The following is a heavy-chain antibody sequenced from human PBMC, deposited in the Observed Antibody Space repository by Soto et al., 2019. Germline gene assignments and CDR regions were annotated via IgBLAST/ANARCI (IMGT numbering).Heavy chain of an antibody. D-gene: IGHD3-16*01. CDR2: VHYSGSI. CDR1: GGSISYEYYH. V-gene: IGHV4-30-4*08. J-gene: IGHJ6*02. CDR3: VREDDGGDSKYYGLGV. Sequence: QVQLQQSGPGLMKPSQTLSLTCTVSGGSISYEYYHWTWIRQSQGNGLEWIGYVHYSGSIMYNPSFTSPITISVDTCKKHSFLHRSAATGADTAGYCCVREDDGGDSKYYGLGVWGQGTTVTFSS.